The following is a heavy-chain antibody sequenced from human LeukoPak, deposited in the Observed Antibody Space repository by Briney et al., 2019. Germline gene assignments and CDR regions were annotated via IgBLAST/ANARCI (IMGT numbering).Heavy chain of an antibody. D-gene: IGHD3-3*02. V-gene: IGHV4-61*02. CDR1: GGSISSGSYY. CDR3: ARDRIFGEAANWFDP. Sequence: SETLSLTCTVSGGSISSGSYYWSWIRQPAGKGLEWIGRIYTSGSTNYNPSLKSRVTISVDTSKNQFSLKLSSVTAADTAVYYCARDRIFGEAANWFDPWGQGTLVTVSS. J-gene: IGHJ5*02. CDR2: IYTSGST.